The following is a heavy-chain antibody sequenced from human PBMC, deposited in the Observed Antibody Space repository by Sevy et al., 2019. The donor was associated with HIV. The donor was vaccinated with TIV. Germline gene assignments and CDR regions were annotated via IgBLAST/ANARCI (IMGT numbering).Heavy chain of an antibody. V-gene: IGHV1-18*01. CDR3: ARDSDGSGHYYADFFDY. CDR1: GYTFTTYP. CDR2: ISTYSGET. J-gene: IGHJ4*02. D-gene: IGHD3-22*01. Sequence: ASVKVSCKASGYTFTTYPIGWVRQAPGQGLEWVGWISTYSGETRDAQKFQGRATMTTDTSTSTAYLDLRSLRSDDTALYYCARDSDGSGHYYADFFDYWGQGTLVTVS.